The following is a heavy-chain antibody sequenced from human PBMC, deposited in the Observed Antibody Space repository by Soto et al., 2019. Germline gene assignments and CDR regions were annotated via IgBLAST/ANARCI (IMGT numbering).Heavy chain of an antibody. CDR3: ARDRRIAAAADFYFDS. Sequence: EVQLVESGGGLVQPGGSLRLSCAASGFTFSPYSMNWVRQAPGEGLEWVSYISSRTNTIYYADSVQGRFTISRDDAKNSLYLQMDSLRAEDTAVYYCARDRRIAAAADFYFDSWGQGTLVTVSS. CDR1: GFTFSPYS. J-gene: IGHJ4*02. D-gene: IGHD6-13*01. V-gene: IGHV3-48*01. CDR2: ISSRTNTI.